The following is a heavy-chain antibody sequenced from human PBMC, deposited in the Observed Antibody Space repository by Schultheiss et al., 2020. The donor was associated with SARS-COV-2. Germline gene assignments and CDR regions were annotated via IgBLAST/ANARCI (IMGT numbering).Heavy chain of an antibody. CDR2: IYWDDDK. Sequence: SGPTLVKPTQTLTLTCTFSGFSLSTSGVGVGWIRQPPGKALEWLALIYWDDDKRYSPSLKSRLTITKDTSKNQVVLTMTNMDPVDTATYYCAHSKKHWLVRSYDWFDPWGQGTLVTVSS. V-gene: IGHV2-5*02. J-gene: IGHJ5*02. CDR1: GFSLSTSGVG. CDR3: AHSKKHWLVRSYDWFDP. D-gene: IGHD6-19*01.